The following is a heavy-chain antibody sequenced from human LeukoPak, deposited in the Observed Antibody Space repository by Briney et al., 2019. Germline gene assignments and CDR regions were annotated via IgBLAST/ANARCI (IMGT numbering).Heavy chain of an antibody. CDR2: IYTSGST. CDR3: VASSVDAFDI. J-gene: IGHJ3*02. Sequence: SETLSLTCTVSGGSISSGSYYWSWIRQPAGKGLEWIGRIYTSGSTNYNPSLKSRVTISVDTSKNQFSLKLSSVTAADTAVYYGVASSVDAFDIWGQGTMVTVSS. D-gene: IGHD3-22*01. CDR1: GGSISSGSYY. V-gene: IGHV4-61*02.